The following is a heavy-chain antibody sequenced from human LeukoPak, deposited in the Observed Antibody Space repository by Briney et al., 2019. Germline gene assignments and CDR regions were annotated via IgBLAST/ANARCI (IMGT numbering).Heavy chain of an antibody. J-gene: IGHJ6*04. V-gene: IGHV3-66*01. D-gene: IGHD3-10*02. Sequence: GGSLRLSCAASEFSVGSNYMTWVRQAPGKGLEWVSLIYSGGSTYYADSVKGRFTISRDNSENTLYLQMNSLRAEDTAVYYCAELGITMIGGVWGKGTTVTISS. CDR3: AELGITMIGGV. CDR1: EFSVGSNY. CDR2: IYSGGST.